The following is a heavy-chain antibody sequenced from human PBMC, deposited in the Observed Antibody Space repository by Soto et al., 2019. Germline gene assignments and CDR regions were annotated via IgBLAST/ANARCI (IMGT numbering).Heavy chain of an antibody. CDR2: IIPIFGTA. D-gene: IGHD2-2*01. V-gene: IGHV1-69*01. CDR3: ASDYCSSTSCYLYWFDP. Sequence: QVQLVQSGAEVKKPGSSVKVSCKASGGTFSSYAISWVRQAPGQGLEWMGGIIPIFGTANYAQKFQGRVTIASDESTSTAYMELSSLRSEDTVVYYGASDYCSSTSCYLYWFDPWCQGTLVTVSS. CDR1: GGTFSSYA. J-gene: IGHJ5*02.